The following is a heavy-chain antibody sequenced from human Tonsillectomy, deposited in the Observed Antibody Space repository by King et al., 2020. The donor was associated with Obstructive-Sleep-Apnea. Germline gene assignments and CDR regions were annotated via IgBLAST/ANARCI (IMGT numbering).Heavy chain of an antibody. Sequence: VQLVESGGGLVQPGGSLRLSCAASGFSFSSYSMNCVRQAPGEGLEWLSYISSSSSTIYYADSVNGRFTLSRDNAKNSLFLQMNSLRAEDTAVYYCARDHFGDYSSLDYWGQGTLVTVSS. CDR2: ISSSSSTI. D-gene: IGHD4-17*01. CDR1: GFSFSSYS. V-gene: IGHV3-48*04. CDR3: ARDHFGDYSSLDY. J-gene: IGHJ4*02.